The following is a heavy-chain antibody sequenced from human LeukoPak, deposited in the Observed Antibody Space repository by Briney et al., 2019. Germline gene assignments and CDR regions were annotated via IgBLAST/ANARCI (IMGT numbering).Heavy chain of an antibody. Sequence: EASVKVSCKASGGTSNIHAISWVRQAPGQGLEWMGRIIPNLGTTNRAQNFQDRVTLTADKSTNTAYMELTSLTSDDTAVYYCATTNDGGGYQWGDFFDFWGQGTLVTVSS. V-gene: IGHV1-69*04. D-gene: IGHD3-22*01. CDR3: ATTNDGGGYQWGDFFDF. CDR2: IIPNLGTT. J-gene: IGHJ4*02. CDR1: GGTSNIHA.